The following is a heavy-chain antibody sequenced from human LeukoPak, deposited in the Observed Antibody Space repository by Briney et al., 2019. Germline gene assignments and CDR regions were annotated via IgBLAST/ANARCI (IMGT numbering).Heavy chain of an antibody. V-gene: IGHV4-39*07. J-gene: IGHJ4*02. CDR1: GGSISSSSYY. Sequence: KPSETLSLTCTVSGGSISSSSYYWGWIRQPPGKGLEWIGSIYYSGSTYYNPSLKSRVTISVDTSKNQFSLKLSSVTAADTAIYYCAKHQPAQRVVDYRGQGTLVTVSS. CDR3: AKHQPAQRVVDY. D-gene: IGHD2-15*01. CDR2: IYYSGST.